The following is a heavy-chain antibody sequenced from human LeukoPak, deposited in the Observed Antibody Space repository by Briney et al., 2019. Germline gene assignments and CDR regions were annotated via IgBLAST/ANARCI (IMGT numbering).Heavy chain of an antibody. CDR3: ARDSEYYYMDV. J-gene: IGHJ6*03. V-gene: IGHV3-21*01. CDR1: GFTFSSYS. D-gene: IGHD3-10*01. Sequence: GGSLRLSCAASGFTFSSYSMNWVRQAPGKGLEWVSPISSSSSYIYYADSVKGRFTISRDNAKKSLYLQMNSLRAEDTAVYYCARDSEYYYMDVWGKGTTVTISS. CDR2: ISSSSSYI.